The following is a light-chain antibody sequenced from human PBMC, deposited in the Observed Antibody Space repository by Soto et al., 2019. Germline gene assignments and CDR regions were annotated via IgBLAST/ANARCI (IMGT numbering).Light chain of an antibody. CDR1: SGHSTYA. CDR3: QTWGTCDWV. V-gene: IGLV4-69*01. Sequence: QPVLTQSPSASASLGASVKFTCTLTSGHSTYAIAWHQQQPEMGPRYLMKVNSDGSHSKGDGIPDRFSGSSSGAERYLTISSLQSEDEADYYCQTWGTCDWVFGGGTKLTVL. CDR2: VNSDGSH. J-gene: IGLJ3*02.